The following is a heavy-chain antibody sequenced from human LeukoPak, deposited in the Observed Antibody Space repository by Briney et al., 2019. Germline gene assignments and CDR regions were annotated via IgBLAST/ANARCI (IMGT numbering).Heavy chain of an antibody. CDR1: GFTFSTYA. V-gene: IGHV3-30-3*01. CDR3: AKDRAVTKVPVQGLSFDY. J-gene: IGHJ4*02. CDR2: ISSDGSND. D-gene: IGHD4-11*01. Sequence: GRSLRLSCAASGFTFSTYALHWVRQAPGKGLEWVGVISSDGSNDYYAASVKGRFTISRDNSKNTLYLQMNSLRAEDTAVYYCAKDRAVTKVPVQGLSFDYWGQGTLVTVSS.